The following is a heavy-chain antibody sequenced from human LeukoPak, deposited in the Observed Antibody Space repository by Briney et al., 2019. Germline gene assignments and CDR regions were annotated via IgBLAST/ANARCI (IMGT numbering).Heavy chain of an antibody. CDR3: ARVYSSTHNWFDT. Sequence: PSETLSLTCTVSGGSISSYYWAWIRQPPGEGLEWIGSIYYSGTTYFNSSLKSRVTISVERSKNHFSLKLSSLTVADTARYYCARVYSSTHNWFDTWGQGIQVTVSS. D-gene: IGHD6-19*01. V-gene: IGHV4-39*07. CDR2: IYYSGTT. J-gene: IGHJ5*02. CDR1: GGSISSYY.